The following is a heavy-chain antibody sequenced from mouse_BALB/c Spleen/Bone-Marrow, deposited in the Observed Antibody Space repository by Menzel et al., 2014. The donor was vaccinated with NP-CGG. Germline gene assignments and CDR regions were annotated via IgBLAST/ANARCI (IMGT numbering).Heavy chain of an antibody. J-gene: IGHJ4*01. CDR2: IRSGSSTI. Sequence: VHVKQSGGGLEQTGGARKLSCAASGFTFSSFGMHWVRQAPEKGMEWVAYIRSGSSTIYYVDTEKGRITNSRENTKKMKGRFTNSRKNKKNTQFLQMTRLRSEDTALYSCATCRGAYGTISRRYTLVYWCLGTSVTVSS. D-gene: IGHD2-1*01. V-gene: IGHV5-17*02. CDR3: MTRLRSEDTALYSCATCRGAYGTISRRYTLVY. CDR1: GFTFSSFG.